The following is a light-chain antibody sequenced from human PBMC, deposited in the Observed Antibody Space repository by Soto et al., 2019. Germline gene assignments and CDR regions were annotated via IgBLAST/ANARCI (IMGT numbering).Light chain of an antibody. CDR1: SSDIGAYNY. V-gene: IGLV2-14*01. CDR3: SSYTTSTTYV. CDR2: EVS. J-gene: IGLJ1*01. Sequence: QSALTQPPSASGSPGQSVTISCTGTSSDIGAYNYVSWYQQHPGKAPKLMIYEVSNRPSGVSNRFSGSKSANTASLTISGLQAEDEADYYCSSYTTSTTYVFGSGTKLTVL.